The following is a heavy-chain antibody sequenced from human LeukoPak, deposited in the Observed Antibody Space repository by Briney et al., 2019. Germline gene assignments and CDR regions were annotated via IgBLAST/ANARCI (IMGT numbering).Heavy chain of an antibody. J-gene: IGHJ4*02. CDR2: ISGSGGST. D-gene: IGHD2-15*01. CDR3: AKERYCSGGSCYSAFDY. V-gene: IGHV3-23*01. CDR1: GFTFSSYA. Sequence: QPGGSLRLSCAASGFTFSSYAMSWVRQAPGKGLEWGSAISGSGGSTYYADSVKGRFTISRDNSKNTLYLQMNSLRAEDTAVYCCAKERYCSGGSCYSAFDYWGQGTLVTVSS.